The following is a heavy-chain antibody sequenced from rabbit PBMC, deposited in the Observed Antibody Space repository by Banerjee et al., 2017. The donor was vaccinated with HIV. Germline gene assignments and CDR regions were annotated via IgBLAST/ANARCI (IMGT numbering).Heavy chain of an antibody. J-gene: IGHJ4*01. CDR1: GFDFSSSYY. CDR3: VRDFPYSSSIGL. V-gene: IGHV1S45*01. Sequence: QQQLEESGGGLVKPGGTLTLSCKASGFDFSSSYYMCWVRQAPGKGLEWIACIYGGDGSTYYASWVNGRFSISKTSSTTVTLQMTSLTAADTATYFCVRDFPYSSSIGLWGQGTLVTVS. CDR2: IYGGDGST. D-gene: IGHD1-1*01.